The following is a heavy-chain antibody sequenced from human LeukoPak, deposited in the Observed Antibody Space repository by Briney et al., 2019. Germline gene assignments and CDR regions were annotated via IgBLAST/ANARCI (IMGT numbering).Heavy chain of an antibody. CDR1: GDSISSRHYY. CDR2: VYYSGTT. V-gene: IGHV4-39*01. J-gene: IGHJ5*02. CDR3: ARRDSGGWFHYNWFDP. Sequence: TSETLSLTCAVSGDSISSRHYYWAWIRQPPGKGLEWIGNVYYSGTTHYNPSLQSRVTISVDTSKNQFSLKVNSVTAADTAMYYCARRDSGGWFHYNWFDPWGQGTLVTVSS. D-gene: IGHD2-15*01.